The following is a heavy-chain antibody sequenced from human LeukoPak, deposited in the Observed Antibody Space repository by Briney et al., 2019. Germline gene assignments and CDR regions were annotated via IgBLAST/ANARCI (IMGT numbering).Heavy chain of an antibody. D-gene: IGHD6-19*01. Sequence: GGSLRLSCAASGFTFSSYEMNWVRQAPGKGLEWVSYISSSGSTIYYADSVKGRFTISRDNAKNSLYLQMNSLRAEDTAVYYCARVDSSGWYRAVWFAESGEVFDYWGQGTLVTVSS. CDR2: ISSSGSTI. V-gene: IGHV3-48*03. CDR3: ARVDSSGWYRAVWFAESGEVFDY. J-gene: IGHJ4*02. CDR1: GFTFSSYE.